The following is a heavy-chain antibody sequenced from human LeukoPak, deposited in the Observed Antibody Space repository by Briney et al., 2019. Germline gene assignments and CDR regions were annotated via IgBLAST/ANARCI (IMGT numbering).Heavy chain of an antibody. D-gene: IGHD1-26*01. CDR3: ARGGGYRFDY. V-gene: IGHV3-74*01. CDR2: INSDGSST. J-gene: IGHJ4*02. CDR1: GFTFSSYW. Sequence: PGGSLRLSCAASGFTFSSYWMHWVRQAPGKGLVWVSLINSDGSSTRYADSVKGRLTISRDNAKNTLYLQMNSLRAEDTAVYYCARGGGYRFDYWGQGTLVTVSS.